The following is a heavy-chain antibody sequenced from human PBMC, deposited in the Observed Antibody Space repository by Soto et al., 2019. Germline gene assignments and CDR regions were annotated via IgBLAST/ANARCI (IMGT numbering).Heavy chain of an antibody. Sequence: PGESLKISCKGSGYSFTSYWIGWVRQMPGKGLEWMGIIYPGDSDTRYSPSFQGQVTISADKSISTAYLQWSSLKASDTAMYYCARRPHPSPGPYYYDSSGYYQYYFDYWGQGTLVTVSS. CDR1: GYSFTSYW. V-gene: IGHV5-51*01. CDR3: ARRPHPSPGPYYYDSSGYYQYYFDY. CDR2: IYPGDSDT. D-gene: IGHD3-22*01. J-gene: IGHJ4*02.